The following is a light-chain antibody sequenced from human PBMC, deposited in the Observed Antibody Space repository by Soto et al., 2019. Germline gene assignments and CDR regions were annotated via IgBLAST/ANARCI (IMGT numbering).Light chain of an antibody. CDR3: HQYGSSPWT. CDR2: GAS. J-gene: IGKJ1*01. CDR1: QSVSSSY. V-gene: IGKV3-20*01. Sequence: EIVMTQSPATLSVSPGERAKLSCRASQSVSSSYLAWSQQKPGQAPRLLIYGASSRATGIPDRFSGSGSGTDFTLTISRLEPEDFAVYFCHQYGSSPWTFGQGTKVDIK.